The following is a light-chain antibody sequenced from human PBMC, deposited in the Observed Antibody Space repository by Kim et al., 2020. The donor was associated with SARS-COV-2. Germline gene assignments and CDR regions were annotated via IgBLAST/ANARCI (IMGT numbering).Light chain of an antibody. J-gene: IGKJ4*01. CDR3: QQTYMTPLT. CDR1: QTINAY. Sequence: ATVGDRVTITCRASQTINAYLNWYQQKPGKAPNLLIYAAYTLQSGVPSRFSGSKSGTEFTLTISSLQPEDFATYYCQQTYMTPLTFGGGTKVEIK. CDR2: AAY. V-gene: IGKV1-39*01.